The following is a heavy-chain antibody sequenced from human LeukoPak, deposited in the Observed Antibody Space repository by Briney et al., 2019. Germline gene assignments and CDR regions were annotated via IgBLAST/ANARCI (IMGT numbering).Heavy chain of an antibody. Sequence: SETLSLTCTVSGGSISISSYYWGWIRQPPGKGLEWIGSIYYSGSTYYNPSLKSRVTISVDTSKNQFSLKLSSVTAADPAVYYCARPDSSGYFPFDYWGQGTLVTVSS. J-gene: IGHJ4*02. CDR1: GGSISISSYY. CDR2: IYYSGST. V-gene: IGHV4-39*01. D-gene: IGHD3-22*01. CDR3: ARPDSSGYFPFDY.